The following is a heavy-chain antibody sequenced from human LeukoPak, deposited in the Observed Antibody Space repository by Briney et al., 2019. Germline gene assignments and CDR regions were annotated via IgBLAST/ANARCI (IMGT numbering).Heavy chain of an antibody. Sequence: GGSLRLSCAASGFTFSSYAMSWVRQAPGRGLEWVSGVSGSGGSTYYADSVKGRFTISRDNSKNTLYLQMNSLRAEDTAVYHCAKDLDIVATITGNWGQGTLVTVSS. D-gene: IGHD5-12*01. CDR2: VSGSGGST. V-gene: IGHV3-23*01. J-gene: IGHJ4*02. CDR1: GFTFSSYA. CDR3: AKDLDIVATITGN.